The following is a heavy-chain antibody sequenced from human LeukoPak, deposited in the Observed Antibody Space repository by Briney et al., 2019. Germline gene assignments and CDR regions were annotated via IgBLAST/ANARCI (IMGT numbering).Heavy chain of an antibody. Sequence: SETLSLTCAVSGGSISGGGYSWSWIRQPPGKGLEWIGYIYYSGTTYYNPSLKSRVTISVDTSKNQFSLKLSSVTAADTAVYYCARGRWSSSPSVWGQGTLVTVSS. CDR3: ARGRWSSSPSV. J-gene: IGHJ4*02. D-gene: IGHD6-13*01. CDR1: GGSISGGGYS. CDR2: IYYSGTT. V-gene: IGHV4-30-4*07.